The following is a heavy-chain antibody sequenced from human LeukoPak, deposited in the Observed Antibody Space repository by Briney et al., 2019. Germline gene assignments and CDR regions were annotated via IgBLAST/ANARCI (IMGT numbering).Heavy chain of an antibody. CDR3: AKAGGGDSSGRDAFDI. V-gene: IGHV3-30*18. J-gene: IGHJ3*02. Sequence: GRSLRLSCAASGFTFSSYGMHWVRQAPGKGLEWVAVISYDGSNKYYADSVKGRFTISRDNSKNTLYLQMNGLRAEDTAVYYCAKAGGGDSSGRDAFDIWGQGTMVTVSS. D-gene: IGHD3-22*01. CDR1: GFTFSSYG. CDR2: ISYDGSNK.